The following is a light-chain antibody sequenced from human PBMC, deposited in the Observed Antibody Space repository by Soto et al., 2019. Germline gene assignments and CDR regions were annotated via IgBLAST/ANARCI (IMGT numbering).Light chain of an antibody. Sequence: QAVVTQEPSLTVSPGGTVTLTCGSSTGAVTNGHYPYWFQQKPGQAPRTLIYDTTNRHSWTPAGFSGSLLGGKAALTLSGAQPEDEAEYYCLLSYNGPYVFGTRTKVTVL. V-gene: IGLV7-46*01. J-gene: IGLJ1*01. CDR1: TGAVTNGHY. CDR2: DTT. CDR3: LLSYNGPYV.